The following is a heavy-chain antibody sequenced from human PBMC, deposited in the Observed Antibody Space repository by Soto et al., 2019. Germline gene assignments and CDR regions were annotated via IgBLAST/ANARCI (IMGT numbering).Heavy chain of an antibody. CDR3: ARDNYYTGSGYYPSSAEYFQH. CDR2: ISYSGST. Sequence: LSLTCTVSAGSVSGGSYCCSWILRYPGERREGIGYISYSGSTYYNPSLKSRITISVDTSKNQFFLKLRSVTAADTAVYYCARDNYYTGSGYYPSSAEYFQHWGQGTLVTVSS. V-gene: IGHV4-31*03. CDR1: AGSVSGGSYC. J-gene: IGHJ1*01. D-gene: IGHD3-22*01.